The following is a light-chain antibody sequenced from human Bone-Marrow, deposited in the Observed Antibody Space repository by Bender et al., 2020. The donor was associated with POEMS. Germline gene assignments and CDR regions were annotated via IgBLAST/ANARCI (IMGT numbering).Light chain of an antibody. J-gene: IGLJ1*01. CDR2: EGS. CDR3: SSFTGSSTYV. V-gene: IGLV2-14*01. CDR1: SSDVGSYDY. Sequence: QSALTQPASASGSPGQSVTISCTGSSSDVGSYDYVSWYQQHPGKAPKLIIYEGSKRPSGVSNRFSGSKSGNTASLTISGLQADDEADYYCSSFTGSSTYVFGSGTKVTVL.